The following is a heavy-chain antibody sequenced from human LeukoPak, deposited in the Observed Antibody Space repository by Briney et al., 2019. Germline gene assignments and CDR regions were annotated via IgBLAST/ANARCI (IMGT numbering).Heavy chain of an antibody. CDR3: ARAPHDSSGYPTDI. J-gene: IGHJ4*01. CDR2: IYYSGST. D-gene: IGHD3-22*01. Sequence: SQTLSLTCTVSGGSISSGGYYWSWIRQHPGKGLEWIGYIYYSGSTYYNPSLKSRVTISVDTSKNQFSLKLSSVTAADTAVYYCARAPHDSSGYPTDIWGQEPWSPSPQ. V-gene: IGHV4-31*03. CDR1: GGSISSGGYY.